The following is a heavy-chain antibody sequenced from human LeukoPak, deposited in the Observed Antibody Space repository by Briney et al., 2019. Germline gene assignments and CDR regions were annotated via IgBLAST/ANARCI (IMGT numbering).Heavy chain of an antibody. D-gene: IGHD2-2*01. CDR2: IYYSGST. J-gene: IGHJ3*02. CDR1: GGPISSYY. V-gene: IGHV4-59*01. Sequence: SETLSLTCTVSGGPISSYYWSWIRQPPGKGLEWIGYIYYSGSTNYNPSLKSRVTISVDTSKNQFSLKLSSVTAADTAVYYCASLLPSSFAFDIWGQGTMVTVSS. CDR3: ASLLPSSFAFDI.